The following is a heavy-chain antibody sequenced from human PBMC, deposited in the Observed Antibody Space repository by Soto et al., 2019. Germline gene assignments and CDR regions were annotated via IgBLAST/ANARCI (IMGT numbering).Heavy chain of an antibody. CDR3: AIGTGGPEGYYGMDV. V-gene: IGHV5-51*01. CDR2: IYPGDSDT. Sequence: RGESLNISCEGSGNSFTSYCIGWVRQMPGKGLEWMGIIYPGDSDTRYSPSFQGQVTISADKSISTAYLQWSSLKASDTAMYYCAIGTGGPEGYYGMDVWGQGTTVTVSS. CDR1: GNSFTSYC. D-gene: IGHD1-1*01. J-gene: IGHJ6*02.